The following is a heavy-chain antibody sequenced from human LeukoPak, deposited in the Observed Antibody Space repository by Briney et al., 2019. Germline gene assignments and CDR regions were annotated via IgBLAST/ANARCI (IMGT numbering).Heavy chain of an antibody. CDR1: GFTVRDYW. Sequence: PGGSLRLSCAASGFTVRDYWMPWVRQAPGKGLVWVSRINSDAKRTSYADFVKGRFIISRDNAKNTLYLQMNSLRVEDTALYYCARETREAGSGDHQTDAFDIWGQGTMVSVSS. CDR2: INSDAKRT. CDR3: ARETREAGSGDHQTDAFDI. J-gene: IGHJ3*02. D-gene: IGHD2-15*01. V-gene: IGHV3-74*01.